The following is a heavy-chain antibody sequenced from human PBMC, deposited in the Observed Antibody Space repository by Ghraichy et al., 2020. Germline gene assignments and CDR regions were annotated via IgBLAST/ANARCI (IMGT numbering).Heavy chain of an antibody. J-gene: IGHJ4*02. D-gene: IGHD3-3*01. CDR1: GYTFTNYG. CDR2: ISTYNGNT. CDR3: AKSSVRFLEWLSLSYFDY. Sequence: ASVKVSCKASGYTFTNYGISWVRQAPEQGLEWMGWISTYNGNTNYAEKLHGRVTMTTDTSTSTAYMELRSLRSDDTAIYYCAKSSVRFLEWLSLSYFDYWGQGTLVTVSS. V-gene: IGHV1-18*01.